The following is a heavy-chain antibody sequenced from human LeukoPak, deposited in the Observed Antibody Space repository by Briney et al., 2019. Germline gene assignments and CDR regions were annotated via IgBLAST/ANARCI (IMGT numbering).Heavy chain of an antibody. V-gene: IGHV3-11*04. CDR2: ISSSGNTI. CDR1: GFTLSDYY. Sequence: GGSLRLSCAASGFTLSDYYMSWIRQAPGKGLEWVSYISSSGNTIHYADSVKGRFTISRDNAKNSLSLQMSSLRAEDTAVYYCARDLAIAVASSAKNDYWGQGTLVTVSS. CDR3: ARDLAIAVASSAKNDY. J-gene: IGHJ4*02. D-gene: IGHD6-19*01.